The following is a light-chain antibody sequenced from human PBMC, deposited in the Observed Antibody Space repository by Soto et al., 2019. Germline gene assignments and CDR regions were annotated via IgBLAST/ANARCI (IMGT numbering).Light chain of an antibody. J-gene: IGKJ1*01. Sequence: DIHMTQSPSTLSASVGDRVTITCRASQNINSWLAWYQQKPGKAPKLLIYEASTLERGVPSRFGGSGSGTEFTLTISSLQPDDFATYYCQQYDAYSWTFGQGTKVDNK. CDR1: QNINSW. CDR2: EAS. V-gene: IGKV1-5*03. CDR3: QQYDAYSWT.